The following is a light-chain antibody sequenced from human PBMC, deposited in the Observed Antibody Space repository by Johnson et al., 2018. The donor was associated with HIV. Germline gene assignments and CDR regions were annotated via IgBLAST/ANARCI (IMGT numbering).Light chain of an antibody. J-gene: IGLJ1*01. Sequence: QSVLTQPPSVSAAPGQKVTISCSGSNSNIGNNYVSWYQQLPGTAPKLLIYDNNKRPSGIPDRFFGSKSGTSATLGITGLQTGDEAEYYCATWDSSMTDGGVFGTGTKVTVI. CDR3: ATWDSSMTDGGV. CDR1: NSNIGNNY. CDR2: DNN. V-gene: IGLV1-51*01.